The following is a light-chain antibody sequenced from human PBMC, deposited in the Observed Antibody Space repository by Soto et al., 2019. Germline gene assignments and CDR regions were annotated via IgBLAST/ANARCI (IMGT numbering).Light chain of an antibody. J-gene: IGKJ4*02. CDR2: GAS. CDR3: QHYSSSPKA. Sequence: EIVLTQSPSTLSVSLGERVTLSCRASQTLQSLLDWYQQRPGQAPRLLIYGASSMASGIPYRFSGSGSGTEFTLTISSLEPDDFAMYYCQHYSSSPKAFGGGTKVDIK. V-gene: IGKV3-20*01. CDR1: QTLQSL.